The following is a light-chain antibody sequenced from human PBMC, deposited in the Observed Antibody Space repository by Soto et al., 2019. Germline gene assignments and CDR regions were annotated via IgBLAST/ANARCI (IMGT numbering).Light chain of an antibody. J-gene: IGLJ3*02. CDR3: AAWDDRLNGRV. V-gene: IGLV1-44*01. CDR1: SSNIGSNT. CDR2: KSN. Sequence: QSVLTQPPSASATPGQRVTISCSGSSSNIGSNTVNWYQQLPGTAPKLLIYKSNQRPSGVPDRFSGSKSGTSASLAISGLQSEDEADYYCAAWDDRLNGRVFGGATKVTVL.